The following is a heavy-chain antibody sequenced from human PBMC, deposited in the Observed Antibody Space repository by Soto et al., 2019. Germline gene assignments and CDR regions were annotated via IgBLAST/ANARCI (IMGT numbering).Heavy chain of an antibody. D-gene: IGHD2-2*01. CDR2: ISAYNGNT. CDR1: GYGFSSYG. J-gene: IGHJ5*02. CDR3: ARVVPGAEAWFGP. V-gene: IGHV1-18*01. Sequence: SLEVTCEACGYGFSSYGIIWVRQAPGQGLEWMGWISAYNGNTNYAQKLQGRVTMTTDTSTTTAYMELRSLRSDDTAVYYCARVVPGAEAWFGPWGQGTRVTVSS.